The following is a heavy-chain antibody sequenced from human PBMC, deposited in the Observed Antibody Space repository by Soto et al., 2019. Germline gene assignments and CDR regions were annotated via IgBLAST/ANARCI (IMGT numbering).Heavy chain of an antibody. CDR1: GFTFSSYG. D-gene: IGHD3-3*01. J-gene: IGHJ4*02. CDR2: ISNSGDSA. Sequence: GGSLRLSCAASGFTFSSYGMSWVRQAPGKGLEWVSSISNSGDSAYYADSVEGRFNISRDNSKNTLYLDLNSLRAEDTALYYCAKDPPGLLRFLEWSPGHDLFDYWGQGTLVTVSS. V-gene: IGHV3-23*01. CDR3: AKDPPGLLRFLEWSPGHDLFDY.